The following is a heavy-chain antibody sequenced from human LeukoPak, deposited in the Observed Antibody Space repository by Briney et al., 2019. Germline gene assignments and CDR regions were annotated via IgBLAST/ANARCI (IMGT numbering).Heavy chain of an antibody. D-gene: IGHD3-10*01. Sequence: TSETLSLTRAVYGGSFSGYYWRWIRQPPGKGREWIGEINHSGSTNYNPSLKSRVTISVDTSKNQFSLKLSSVTAADTAVYYCARGDYYGSGSYYRYFDYWGQGTLITVSS. J-gene: IGHJ4*02. CDR1: GGSFSGYY. V-gene: IGHV4-34*01. CDR3: ARGDYYGSGSYYRYFDY. CDR2: INHSGST.